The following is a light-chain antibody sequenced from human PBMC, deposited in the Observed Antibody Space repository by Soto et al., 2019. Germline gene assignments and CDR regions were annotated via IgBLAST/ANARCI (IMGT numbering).Light chain of an antibody. CDR3: QQYYKTPWT. Sequence: IVMTQSPDSLAVSLGERATINCKSSQSLLYRSNNKNYLAWYQQKPGQPPKLLIYWASTRESGVPERFSGSGSGTEFTLTISSLQAADVAVYYCQQYYKTPWTFGQGTKVDIK. V-gene: IGKV4-1*01. CDR1: QSLLYRSNNKNY. J-gene: IGKJ1*01. CDR2: WAS.